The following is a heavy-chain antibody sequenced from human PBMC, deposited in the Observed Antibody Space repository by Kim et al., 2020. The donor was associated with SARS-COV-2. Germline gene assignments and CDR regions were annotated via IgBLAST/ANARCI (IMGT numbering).Heavy chain of an antibody. D-gene: IGHD2-15*01. Sequence: GGSLRLSCAASGFTFSSYSMNWVRQAPGKGLEWVSYISSSSSTIYYADSVKGRFTISRDNAKNSLYLQMNSLRDEDTAVYYCARDPYCSGGSCYSGFDYWGQGTLVTVSS. CDR3: ARDPYCSGGSCYSGFDY. CDR1: GFTFSSYS. CDR2: ISSSSSTI. V-gene: IGHV3-48*02. J-gene: IGHJ4*02.